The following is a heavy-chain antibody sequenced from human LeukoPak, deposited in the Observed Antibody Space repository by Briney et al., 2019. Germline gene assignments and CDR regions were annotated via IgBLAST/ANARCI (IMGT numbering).Heavy chain of an antibody. Sequence: SETLSLTCTVSGYSISSGYYWGWIRQPPGKGLEWIGSIYHSGSTYYNPSLKSRVTISVDTSKNQFSLKLSSVTAADTAVYYCARVRRDYDFWSGYYVDYYYYYYMDVWGKGTTVTVSS. CDR2: IYHSGST. J-gene: IGHJ6*03. V-gene: IGHV4-38-2*02. D-gene: IGHD3-3*01. CDR1: GYSISSGYY. CDR3: ARVRRDYDFWSGYYVDYYYYYYMDV.